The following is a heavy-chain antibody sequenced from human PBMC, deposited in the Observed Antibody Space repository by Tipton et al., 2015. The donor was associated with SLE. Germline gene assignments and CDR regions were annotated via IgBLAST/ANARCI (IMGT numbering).Heavy chain of an antibody. J-gene: IGHJ4*02. CDR1: GFTFGSYA. CDR3: AREGDSSSWDY. Sequence: RSLRLSCAASGFTFGSYAMHWVRQAPGKGLEWVAVISYDGSNKYYADSVKGRFTISRDNSKNTLYLQMNSLRAEDTAVYYCAREGDSSSWDYWGQGTLVTVSS. D-gene: IGHD6-13*01. V-gene: IGHV3-30*04. CDR2: ISYDGSNK.